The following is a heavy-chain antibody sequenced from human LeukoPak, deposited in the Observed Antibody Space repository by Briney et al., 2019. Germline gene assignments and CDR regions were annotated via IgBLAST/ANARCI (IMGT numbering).Heavy chain of an antibody. J-gene: IGHJ4*02. V-gene: IGHV4-59*08. D-gene: IGHD3-22*01. CDR2: IYYSGST. CDR3: ARHLTYDSSGYPTYYFDY. Sequence: PSETLSLTCTVSGGSISSYYWSWIRQPPGKGLEWIGYIYYSGSTNYNPSLKSRVTISVDTSKNQFSLKLSSVTAADTAVYYCARHLTYDSSGYPTYYFDYWGQGTLVTVSS. CDR1: GGSISSYY.